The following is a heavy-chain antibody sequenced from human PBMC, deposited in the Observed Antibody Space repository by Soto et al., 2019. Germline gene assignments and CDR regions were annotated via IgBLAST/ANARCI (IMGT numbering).Heavy chain of an antibody. CDR1: GYTFTSYG. CDR2: INPNSGNT. V-gene: IGHV1-8*02. J-gene: IGHJ4*02. CDR3: ARAHYYDSSGYYPNFDY. Sequence: ASVKVSCKASGYTFTSYGISWVRQAPGQGLEWMGWINPNSGNTGYAQKFQGRVTMTRNTSISTAYMELSSLRSEDTAVYYCARAHYYDSSGYYPNFDYWGQGTLVTVSS. D-gene: IGHD3-22*01.